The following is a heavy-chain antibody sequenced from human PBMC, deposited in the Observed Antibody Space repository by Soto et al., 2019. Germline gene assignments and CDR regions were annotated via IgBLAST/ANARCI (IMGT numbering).Heavy chain of an antibody. D-gene: IGHD6-19*01. J-gene: IGHJ4*02. Sequence: EVQLLESGGGLVQPGGSLRLSCAASGFRFDDYAMSWVRQAPGKGLEWVSVISGGGGSTYYADSVKGRFTISRANSKNTLDLQMNSVRVEDTAVYYCAKGPYNSGWPPYNFDQWGQGTLVTVSS. CDR2: ISGGGGST. CDR1: GFRFDDYA. CDR3: AKGPYNSGWPPYNFDQ. V-gene: IGHV3-23*01.